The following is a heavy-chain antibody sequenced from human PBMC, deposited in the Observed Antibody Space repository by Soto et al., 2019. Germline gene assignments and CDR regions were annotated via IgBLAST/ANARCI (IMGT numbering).Heavy chain of an antibody. J-gene: IGHJ6*02. CDR1: GFTVSSNY. Sequence: EVQLVETGGGLIQPGGSLRLSCAASGFTVSSNYMSWVRQAPGKGLEWVSVIYSGGSTYYADSVKGRFTISRDNSKNTLYLQMNSLRAEDTAVYYCARDSGLMDYDILTGHYYYYGMDVWGQGTTVTVSS. D-gene: IGHD3-9*01. CDR3: ARDSGLMDYDILTGHYYYYGMDV. CDR2: IYSGGST. V-gene: IGHV3-53*02.